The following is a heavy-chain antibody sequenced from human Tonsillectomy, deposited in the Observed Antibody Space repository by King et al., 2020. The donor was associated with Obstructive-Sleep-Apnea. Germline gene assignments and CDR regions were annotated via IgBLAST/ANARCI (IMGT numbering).Heavy chain of an antibody. CDR3: ARSVGTMIVSGDYFDY. CDR2: VNSDSSTI. J-gene: IGHJ4*02. V-gene: IGHV3-48*04. CDR1: GFTFSSYN. Sequence: VQLVESGGGLVQPGGSLRLSCAASGFTFSSYNLNWVRQAPGKGLEWVSYVNSDSSTIYYADSVKGRFTISRDNAKNSLYLQMNSLRAEDTAVYYCARSVGTMIVSGDYFDYWGQGTLVTVSS. D-gene: IGHD3-22*01.